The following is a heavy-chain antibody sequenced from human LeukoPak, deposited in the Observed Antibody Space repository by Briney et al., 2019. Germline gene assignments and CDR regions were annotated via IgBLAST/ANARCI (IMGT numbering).Heavy chain of an antibody. CDR2: ISYDGSDT. D-gene: IGHD3-22*01. V-gene: IGHV3-30*18. J-gene: IGHJ4*02. CDR1: GFTFSSYG. CDR3: AKAERDRSALYLGVYY. Sequence: AGGSLRLSCSASGFTFSSYGMHWVRQAPGKGLEWVAVISYDGSDTYYADSVEGRFTISRDNSKNTLYLQASSLRADDTAVYYCAKAERDRSALYLGVYYWGAGTLVTVSS.